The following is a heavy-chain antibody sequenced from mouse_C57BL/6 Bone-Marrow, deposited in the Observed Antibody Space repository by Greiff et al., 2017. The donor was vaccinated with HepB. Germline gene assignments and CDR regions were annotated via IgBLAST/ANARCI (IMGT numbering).Heavy chain of an antibody. CDR3: ARSCYWAMDY. D-gene: IGHD1-1*01. Sequence: VQLQQSGAELARPGASVKLSCKASGYTFTSYGISWVKQRTGQGLEWIGEIYPRSGNTYYNEKFKGKATLTADKSSSSAYMELRSLTSEDSAVYFCARSCYWAMDYWGQGTSVTVSS. CDR1: GYTFTSYG. CDR2: IYPRSGNT. J-gene: IGHJ4*01. V-gene: IGHV1-81*01.